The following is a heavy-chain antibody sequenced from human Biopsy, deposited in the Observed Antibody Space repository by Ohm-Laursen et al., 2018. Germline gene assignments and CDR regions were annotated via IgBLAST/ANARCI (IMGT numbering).Heavy chain of an antibody. V-gene: IGHV4-31*01. J-gene: IGHJ2*01. CDR2: IYYSGTT. CDR1: GGSVSSGGFY. D-gene: IGHD4-23*01. Sequence: TLSLTCTVSGGSVSSGGFYWSWIRQHPGKGLEWIGYIYYSGTTHYNPSLKSLVTISVDTSKNQFFLKLNSVTAADTAVYYCARRPYGGTRYWYFDLWGRGTLVTVSS. CDR3: ARRPYGGTRYWYFDL.